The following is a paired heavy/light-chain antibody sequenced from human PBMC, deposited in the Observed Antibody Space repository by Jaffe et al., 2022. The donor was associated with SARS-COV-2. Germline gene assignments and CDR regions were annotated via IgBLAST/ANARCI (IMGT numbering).Heavy chain of an antibody. V-gene: IGHV3-23*01. J-gene: IGHJ6*02. Sequence: EVQLLESGGGLVQPGGSLRLSCAASGFTFSNYAMSWVRQAPGKGLEWVSTIGGSGGSTYYPDSVKGRFTISRDNSKNTLYLQMNSLRAEDTAVYYCAKADYYDIWSGGIRYGLDVWGQGTTVTVSS. CDR3: AKADYYDIWSGGIRYGLDV. CDR2: IGGSGGST. CDR1: GFTFSNYA. D-gene: IGHD3-22*01.
Light chain of an antibody. J-gene: IGKJ3*01. CDR1: QSLLHSNGYNY. CDR2: LGS. CDR3: MQALQTPFT. V-gene: IGKV2-28*01. Sequence: DIVMTQSPLSLPVTPGEPASISCRSSQSLLHSNGYNYLDWYLQKPGQSPQLLIYLGSNRASGVPDRFSGSGSGTDFTLKISRVEAEDVGVYHCMQALQTPFTFGPGTKVDIK.